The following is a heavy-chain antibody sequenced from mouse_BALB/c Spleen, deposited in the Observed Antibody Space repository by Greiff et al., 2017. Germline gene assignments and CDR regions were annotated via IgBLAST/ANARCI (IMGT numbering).Heavy chain of an antibody. J-gene: IGHJ2*01. D-gene: IGHD2-1*01. CDR1: GYTFTDYN. V-gene: IGHV1S29*02. Sequence: EVQLQQSGPELVKPGASVKISCKASGYTFTDYNMHWVKPSHGKSLVWVGYIYPYNGGTGYNQQFKSKATLTVDNSSSTAYMELRSRTSEDSAAYYCARGGNYDDWGEGTTLTVSS. CDR2: IYPYNGGT. CDR3: ARGGNYDD.